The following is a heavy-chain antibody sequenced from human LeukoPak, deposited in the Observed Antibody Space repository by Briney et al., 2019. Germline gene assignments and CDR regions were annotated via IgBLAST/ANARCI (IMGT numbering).Heavy chain of an antibody. CDR2: ISYSGST. J-gene: IGHJ5*01. CDR3: AGQRRGIEVGGFDS. CDR1: GCSISSWSYY. D-gene: IGHD3-16*01. V-gene: IGHV4-39*01. Sequence: SDTLALTCAVSGCSISSWSYYWGWLGQPPGKGLEWWVSISYSGSTFYHPSLNSRPTISVDTSKNQLSLKISTVAAADTAVYFCAGQRRGIEVGGFDSWGQGTLVTVSS.